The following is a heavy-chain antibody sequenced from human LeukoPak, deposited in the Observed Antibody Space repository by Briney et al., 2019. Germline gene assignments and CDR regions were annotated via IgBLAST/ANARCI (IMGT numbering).Heavy chain of an antibody. CDR3: VRDDFGDYTRRFDP. J-gene: IGHJ5*02. D-gene: IGHD4-17*01. Sequence: SETLSLTCTVSGGSISSNNYYWGWIRQPPGRGLEWIASINDGGSTYCNPSLKSRVTMSVDTSKNQFPLRLSSVTAADTAMYYCVRDDFGDYTRRFDPWGQGTLVTVSS. CDR2: INDGGST. CDR1: GGSISSNNYY. V-gene: IGHV4-39*06.